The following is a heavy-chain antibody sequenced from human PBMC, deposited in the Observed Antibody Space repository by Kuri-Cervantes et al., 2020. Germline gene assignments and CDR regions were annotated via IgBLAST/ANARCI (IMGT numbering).Heavy chain of an antibody. Sequence: GESLKISCAASGFTFSSYGMHWVRQAPGQGLEWVAFIRYDGSNKYYVDSVKGRFTISRDNSKNTLYLQMNSLRAEDTAVYYCAKDYDSSGYTYPDYWGQGTLVTVSS. CDR3: AKDYDSSGYTYPDY. V-gene: IGHV3-30*02. D-gene: IGHD3-22*01. J-gene: IGHJ4*02. CDR2: IRYDGSNK. CDR1: GFTFSSYG.